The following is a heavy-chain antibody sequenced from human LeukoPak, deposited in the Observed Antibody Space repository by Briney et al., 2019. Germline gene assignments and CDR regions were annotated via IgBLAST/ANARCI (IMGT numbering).Heavy chain of an antibody. D-gene: IGHD3-3*02. CDR3: ARGSYLATFDY. Sequence: GGSLRLSCAASGFTFSSYSMNWARQAPGKGLEWVSSISSSSSYIYYADSVKGRFTISRDNAKNSLYLQMNSLRAEDTAVYYCARGSYLATFDYWGQGTLVTVSS. CDR2: ISSSSSYI. V-gene: IGHV3-21*01. CDR1: GFTFSSYS. J-gene: IGHJ4*02.